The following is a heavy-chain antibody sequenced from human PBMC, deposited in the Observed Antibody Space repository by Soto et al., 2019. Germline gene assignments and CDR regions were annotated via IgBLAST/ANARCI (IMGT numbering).Heavy chain of an antibody. CDR1: GLTFSSNW. D-gene: IGHD1-26*01. CDR3: ARVVGAPNWFDP. V-gene: IGHV3-7*04. Sequence: EVQLVESGGGLVQPGGSLRLSCAASGLTFSSNWMSWVRQAPGRGLECVANIKQDGNEKYYVDSVKGRFTISRDNDKTSLYLQVNSLRAEDTAVYYCARVVGAPNWFDPWGQGTLVTVSS. J-gene: IGHJ5*02. CDR2: IKQDGNEK.